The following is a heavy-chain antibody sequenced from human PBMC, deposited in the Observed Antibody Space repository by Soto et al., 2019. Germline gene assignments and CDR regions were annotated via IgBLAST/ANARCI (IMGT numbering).Heavy chain of an antibody. J-gene: IGHJ4*02. V-gene: IGHV4-31*03. D-gene: IGHD3-22*01. CDR2: IFDSGTT. CDR1: GGSISSGGYY. CDR3: ARSMHYSDGSNYSPFDY. Sequence: PSETLSLTCTVSGGSISSGGYYWSWLRQHPGKGLEWIGYIFDSGTTYYNPSLKSRVTISVDPSKSQFSLRLTSVTATDTAVYYCARSMHYSDGSNYSPFDYWGQGTLVTVSS.